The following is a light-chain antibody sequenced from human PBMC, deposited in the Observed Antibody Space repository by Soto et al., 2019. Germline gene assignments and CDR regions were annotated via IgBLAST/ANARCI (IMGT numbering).Light chain of an antibody. V-gene: IGLV2-14*01. J-gene: IGLJ2*01. CDR3: SSYTTIKTVI. CDR2: DVT. Sequence: QSALAQPASVSGSPGQSITISCTGTSSDVGAYNYVSWYHQHHLGKAPELIIYDVTDRPSGVSTRFSGSKSGNTASLTISGPQAEDEGDYYCSSYTTIKTVIFGGGTKLTVL. CDR1: SSDVGAYNY.